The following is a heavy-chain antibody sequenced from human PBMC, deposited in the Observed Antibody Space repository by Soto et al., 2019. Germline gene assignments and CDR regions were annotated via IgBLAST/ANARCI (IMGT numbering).Heavy chain of an antibody. V-gene: IGHV3-7*03. CDR1: GFSFSSYW. CDR2: VKKDGTET. Sequence: GGSLRLSCTASGFSFSSYWMSWVRQAPGKGLEWVATVKKDGTETYSVDSVKGRFTISRDNAKNSLYLQMNSLRAEDTAVYFCASTLFGIRAALNYYGMDVWGQGTTVTVSS. J-gene: IGHJ6*02. D-gene: IGHD3-10*02. CDR3: ASTLFGIRAALNYYGMDV.